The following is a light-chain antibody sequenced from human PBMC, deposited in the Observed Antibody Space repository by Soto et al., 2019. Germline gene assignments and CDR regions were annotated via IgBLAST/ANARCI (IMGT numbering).Light chain of an antibody. J-gene: IGLJ2*01. CDR1: NIGGYS. CDR3: QVWDSGSDHVI. Sequence: SYELTQPPSVSVAPGNTARITCGGNNIGGYSVHWYQQKPGQAPVLVIYYESDRPSGIPERFSSSNSGNMATLTISRVEAGDEADYYCQVWDSGSDHVIFGGGTKLTVL. V-gene: IGLV3-21*04. CDR2: YES.